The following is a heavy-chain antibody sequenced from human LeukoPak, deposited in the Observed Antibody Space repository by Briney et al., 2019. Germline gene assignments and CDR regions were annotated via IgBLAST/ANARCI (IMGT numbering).Heavy chain of an antibody. CDR1: HYTFNTYG. V-gene: IGHV1-18*01. CDR3: ATISVMIVTYDALHV. Sequence: ASVKVSCKASHYTFNTYGVSWVRQAPGQGLECMGWISAYNNNTTYTQKFQGRVNMTTDPSTTTAYMELRSLTSDDTAVYYCATISVMIVTYDALHVWGQGTMVAVSS. D-gene: IGHD3-22*01. CDR2: ISAYNNNT. J-gene: IGHJ3*01.